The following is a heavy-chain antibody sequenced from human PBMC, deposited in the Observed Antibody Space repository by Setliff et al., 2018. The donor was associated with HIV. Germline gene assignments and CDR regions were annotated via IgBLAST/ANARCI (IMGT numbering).Heavy chain of an antibody. CDR2: INHSGGSA. J-gene: IGHJ3*02. CDR3: ARDYFDSSAYHYGFGAFDI. D-gene: IGHD3-22*01. Sequence: GASVKVSCKASGYTFTSYYLHWVRQAPGQGLEWMGMINHSGGSASYAQKFQGRVTMSRDTSTSTVYMELSSLRSEDTAVYYCARDYFDSSAYHYGFGAFDIWGQGTMVTVSS. V-gene: IGHV1-46*01. CDR1: GYTFTSYY.